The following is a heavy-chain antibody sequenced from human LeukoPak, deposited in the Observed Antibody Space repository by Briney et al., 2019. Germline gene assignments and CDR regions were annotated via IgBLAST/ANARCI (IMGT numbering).Heavy chain of an antibody. V-gene: IGHV1-2*06. J-gene: IGHJ5*02. D-gene: IGHD2-2*02. CDR3: ARDCSSTSCYTWGFDP. CDR2: VNPNSGGT. CDR1: GYTFTGYY. Sequence: ASVKVSCKGSGYTFTGYYMHWVRQAPGQGLGWMGRVNPNSGGTNYAQKFQGRVTMTRDTSISTAYMELSRLRSDDTAVYYCARDCSSTSCYTWGFDPWGQGTLVTVSS.